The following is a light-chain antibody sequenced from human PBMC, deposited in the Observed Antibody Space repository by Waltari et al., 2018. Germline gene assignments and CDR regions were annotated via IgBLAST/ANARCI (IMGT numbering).Light chain of an antibody. CDR2: DVS. Sequence: QSALTQPASVSGSPGQSITISCTGTSSDIGASLLVSWYQQLPGKAPKLMISDVSDRPSGVSNRFSGSKSGNTASLTISGLQPEDEADYYCSPYRPSSAVVVFGGGTKLTVL. CDR3: SPYRPSSAVVV. J-gene: IGLJ2*01. V-gene: IGLV2-14*03. CDR1: SSDIGASLL.